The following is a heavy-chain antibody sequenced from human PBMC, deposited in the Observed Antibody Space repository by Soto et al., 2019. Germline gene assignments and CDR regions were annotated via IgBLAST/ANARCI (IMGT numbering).Heavy chain of an antibody. CDR2: IYWNDDE. D-gene: IGHD2-15*01. V-gene: IGHV2-5*01. J-gene: IGHJ5*02. CDR3: AHSLMLGYCSGGSCRTNWFDP. Sequence: QITLKESGPTLVKPTQTLTLTCTFSGFSLSTSGVGVGWIRQPPGKALEWLALIYWNDDERYSPSLKSRLTITKDTSKNQVVLTMTNMDPVDTATYYCAHSLMLGYCSGGSCRTNWFDPWGQGTLVTVSS. CDR1: GFSLSTSGVG.